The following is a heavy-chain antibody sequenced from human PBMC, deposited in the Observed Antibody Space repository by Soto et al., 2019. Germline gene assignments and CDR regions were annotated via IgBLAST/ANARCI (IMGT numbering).Heavy chain of an antibody. V-gene: IGHV3-23*01. CDR1: GFTFSSYG. D-gene: IGHD2-8*02. CDR2: ISGNGGKT. Sequence: PGGSLRLSCAASGFTFSSYGMSWVRQAPGKGLEWVSAISGNGGKTYYAASVKGRFTISRDNSRNTLYLQMNSLRAEDTAVYFCAKDLVGNFDCWGQGTLVTVSS. J-gene: IGHJ4*02. CDR3: AKDLVGNFDC.